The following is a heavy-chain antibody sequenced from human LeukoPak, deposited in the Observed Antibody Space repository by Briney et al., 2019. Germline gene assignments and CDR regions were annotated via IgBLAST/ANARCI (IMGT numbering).Heavy chain of an antibody. CDR3: ARDGDGLRYFDWLLSPYYYYGMDV. D-gene: IGHD3-9*01. J-gene: IGHJ6*02. Sequence: ASVKVSCEASGYTFTSYGISWVRQAPGQGLEWMGWISAYNGNTNYAQKLQGRVTMTTDTSTSTAYMELRSLRSDDTAVYYCARDGDGLRYFDWLLSPYYYYGMDVWGQGTTVTVSS. V-gene: IGHV1-18*01. CDR2: ISAYNGNT. CDR1: GYTFTSYG.